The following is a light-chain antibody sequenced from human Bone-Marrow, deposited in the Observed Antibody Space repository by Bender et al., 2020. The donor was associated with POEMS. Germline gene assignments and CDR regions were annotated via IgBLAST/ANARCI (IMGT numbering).Light chain of an antibody. J-gene: IGLJ1*01. Sequence: QSALTQPASVSGSPGQSIAISCTGSSSDVGGYNYVSWYQQYPGKAPKLMIYDVTNRPSGVPNRFSGSKSGNTASLTISGLQADDEADYYCTSYASSGSYVFGTGTKVTVL. CDR1: SSDVGGYNY. V-gene: IGLV2-14*01. CDR2: DVT. CDR3: TSYASSGSYV.